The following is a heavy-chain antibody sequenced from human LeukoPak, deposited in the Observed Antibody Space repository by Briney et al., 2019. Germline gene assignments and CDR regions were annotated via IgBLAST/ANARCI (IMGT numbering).Heavy chain of an antibody. Sequence: PSETLSLTCTVSGGSISSYYWSWIRQPPGKGLEWIGYIYYSGSTNYNPSLKSRVTISVDTSKNQFSLKLSSVTAADTAVYYCARTLRYSGYDNYYYYYMDVWGKGTTVTVSS. CDR2: IYYSGST. J-gene: IGHJ6*03. V-gene: IGHV4-59*01. CDR3: ARTLRYSGYDNYYYYYMDV. CDR1: GGSISSYY. D-gene: IGHD5-12*01.